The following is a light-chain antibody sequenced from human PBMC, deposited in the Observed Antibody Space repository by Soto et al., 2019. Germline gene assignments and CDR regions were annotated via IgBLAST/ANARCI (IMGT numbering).Light chain of an antibody. CDR2: DVT. J-gene: IGLJ2*01. V-gene: IGLV2-14*03. Sequence: QSVLTQPVSVSGSPGQSITISCTGTSSDIGGYNSVSWYQQHPGKAPKLLIYDVTNRPSGVSNRFTGSKSGNTASLTISGLQAEDDADYYCSSKTSSSTLIFGGGTKLTVL. CDR1: SSDIGGYNS. CDR3: SSKTSSSTLI.